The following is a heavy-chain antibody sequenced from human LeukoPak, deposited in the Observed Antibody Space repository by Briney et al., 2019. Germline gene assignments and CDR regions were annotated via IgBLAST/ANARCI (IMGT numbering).Heavy chain of an antibody. CDR2: IYHSGST. J-gene: IGHJ4*02. Sequence: SETLSLTCTVSGYSISSGYYWGWIRQPPGKGLEWIGSIYHSGSTYYNPSLKSRVTISVDTSKNQFSLKLSSVTAADTAVYYCARDSGVVRGVINWGQGTLVTVSS. D-gene: IGHD3-10*01. CDR1: GYSISSGYY. CDR3: ARDSGVVRGVIN. V-gene: IGHV4-38-2*02.